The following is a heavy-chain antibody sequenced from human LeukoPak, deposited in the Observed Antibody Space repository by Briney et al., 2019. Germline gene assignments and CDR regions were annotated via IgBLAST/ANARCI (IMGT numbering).Heavy chain of an antibody. CDR1: GGSVSSYY. CDR3: ARGPQSSGSYSVDY. CDR2: IYSSGST. Sequence: SETLSLTCTVSGGSVSSYYWTWIRQPAGKGLEWIGRIYSSGSTNYNPSLKSRVPMSVDTSKNQFSLRLSSVTAADAAVYYCARGPQSSGSYSVDYWGQGTLVTVSS. V-gene: IGHV4-4*07. J-gene: IGHJ4*02. D-gene: IGHD1-26*01.